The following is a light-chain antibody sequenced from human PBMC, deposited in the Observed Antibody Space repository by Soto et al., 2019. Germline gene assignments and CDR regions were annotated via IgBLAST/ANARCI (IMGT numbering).Light chain of an antibody. Sequence: DIVLSQSPATLSLSTGDTATLSCRANQSVRNFLAWYQQKPGQAPRLLIYDTYNRATGVPARFSGSGSGTDFTLTISSLEPEHFAVYYCHQRSNWPLTFGGGTKVDIK. CDR3: HQRSNWPLT. CDR2: DTY. V-gene: IGKV3-11*01. CDR1: QSVRNF. J-gene: IGKJ4*01.